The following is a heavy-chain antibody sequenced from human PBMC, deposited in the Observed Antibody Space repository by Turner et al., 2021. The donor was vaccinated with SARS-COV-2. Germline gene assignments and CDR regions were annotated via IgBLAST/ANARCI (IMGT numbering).Heavy chain of an antibody. Sequence: DVQLVGSGRGVVQPGGSLSLSCAASGFRFSDYHMDWIRQAPGKGLEWVGRIRDKASSDTTEYATSVKGRFSVSRYDSDNSLFLQMNSLQIEDTAVYYCLRGGRGRPFDIWGQGSAVTISS. D-gene: IGHD1-26*01. CDR2: IRDKASSDTT. V-gene: IGHV3-72*01. J-gene: IGHJ3*02. CDR1: GFRFSDYH. CDR3: LRGGRGRPFDI.